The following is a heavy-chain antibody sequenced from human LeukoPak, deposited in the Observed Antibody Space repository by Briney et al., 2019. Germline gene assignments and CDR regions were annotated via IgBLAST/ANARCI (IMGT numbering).Heavy chain of an antibody. CDR1: GFSFTNYA. J-gene: IGHJ4*02. V-gene: IGHV3-23*01. Sequence: GGSLRLSCAASGFSFTNYAMSWVRQAPARGPEWLSSMKGGGETFYADSVKGRFTLSRDISRNTVYLQLNNLRVEDTATYYCARARISTADAVCWGQGAQVTVSS. CDR2: MKGGGET. D-gene: IGHD2-15*01. CDR3: ARARISTADAVC.